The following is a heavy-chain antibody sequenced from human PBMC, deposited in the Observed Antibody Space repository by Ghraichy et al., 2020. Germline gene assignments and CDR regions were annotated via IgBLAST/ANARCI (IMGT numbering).Heavy chain of an antibody. V-gene: IGHV4-34*01. CDR2: IKHSGST. CDR1: GGSFSGYY. D-gene: IGHD3-10*01. CDR3: ARRGRGEPDY. J-gene: IGHJ4*02. Sequence: GSLRLSCAVYGGSFSGYYWSWIRQPPGKGLEWIGEIKHSGSTNYNPSLKSRVTISVDTSKNQFSLKLSSVTAADTAVYYCARRGRGEPDYWGQGTLVTVSS.